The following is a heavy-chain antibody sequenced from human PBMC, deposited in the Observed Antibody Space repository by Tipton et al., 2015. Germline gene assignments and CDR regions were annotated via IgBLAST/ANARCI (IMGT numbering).Heavy chain of an antibody. CDR3: AEKRGYFGGHGMDV. V-gene: IGHV3-23*01. CDR1: GFTFSSYA. J-gene: IGHJ6*02. CDR2: ISDSGAST. Sequence: SLRLSCVASGFTFSSYAMSWARQAPGKGLEWVSGISDSGASTYYVDSVKGRFTISRDNAKNTLFSQMNSLRVDDTAVYYCAEKRGYFGGHGMDVWGHGTTVTVSS. D-gene: IGHD3-10*01.